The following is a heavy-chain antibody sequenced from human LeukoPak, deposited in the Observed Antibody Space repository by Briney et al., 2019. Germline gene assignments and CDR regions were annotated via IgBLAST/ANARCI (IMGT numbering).Heavy chain of an antibody. D-gene: IGHD3-10*01. J-gene: IGHJ6*03. CDR1: GFTFNQYS. V-gene: IGHV3-21*01. Sequence: GGSLRLSCAASGFTFNQYSMNWVRQAPGKGLEWLSSIGTSGTYIYYADSVKGRFTISRDNAKNSLYLQMNSLRAEDTAVYYCAKGVGGSANYYYMDVWGEGTTVTVSS. CDR2: IGTSGTYI. CDR3: AKGVGGSANYYYMDV.